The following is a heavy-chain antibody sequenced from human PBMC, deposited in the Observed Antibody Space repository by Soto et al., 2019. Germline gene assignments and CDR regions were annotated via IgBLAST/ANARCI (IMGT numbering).Heavy chain of an antibody. CDR2: ISGSGGST. D-gene: IGHD1-26*01. CDR1: GFTFSSYA. V-gene: IGHV3-23*01. Sequence: GGSLRLSCAASGFTFSSYAMSWVRQAPGKGLEWVSAISGSGGSTYYADSVKGRFTISRDNSKNTLYLQMNSLRAEDTAVYYCAKNRGNSGSYFSYFDYWGQGTLVTVSS. J-gene: IGHJ4*02. CDR3: AKNRGNSGSYFSYFDY.